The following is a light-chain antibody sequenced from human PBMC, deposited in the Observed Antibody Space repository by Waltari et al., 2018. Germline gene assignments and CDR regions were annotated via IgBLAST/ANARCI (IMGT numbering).Light chain of an antibody. CDR2: DVS. V-gene: IGLV2-11*01. CDR1: SSDVGGYNY. J-gene: IGLJ3*02. Sequence: QSALTQPRSVSGSPGQSVTISCTRTSSDVGGYNYVSWYQQHPGKAPKLMIYDVSKRPSGVPDRFSGSKSGNTASLTISGLQTEDEADYFCCSFAGSVYIWVFGGGTKLTVL. CDR3: CSFAGSVYIWV.